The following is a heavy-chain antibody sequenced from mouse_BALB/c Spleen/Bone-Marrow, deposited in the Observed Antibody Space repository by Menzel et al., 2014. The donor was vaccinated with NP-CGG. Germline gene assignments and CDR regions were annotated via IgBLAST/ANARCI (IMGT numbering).Heavy chain of an antibody. CDR1: GFTFSDYA. CDR2: VSSGGRYT. V-gene: IGHV5-9-1*01. Sequence: EVKLMESGGGLVNPGGSLKLSCTTSGFTFSDYAMSWVRQTPEKRLEWVVTVSSGGRYTYFSDSVKGRFTISRDNAKNTLYLQMTSLRSEDTAMYYCARSGGEDALDYWGQGTSVTVSS. CDR3: ARSGGEDALDY. J-gene: IGHJ4*01.